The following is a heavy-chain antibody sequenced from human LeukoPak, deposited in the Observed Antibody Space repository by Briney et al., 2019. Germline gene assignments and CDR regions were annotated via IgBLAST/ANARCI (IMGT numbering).Heavy chain of an antibody. CDR3: AREISSSTSFDY. CDR2: IYSGGST. Sequence: GGSLRLSCAASGFTVSSNYMSWVRQAPGKGLEWVSVIYSGGSTYYADSVKGRFTISRDNSKNTLYLQVSTLRAEDTAVYYCAREISSSTSFDYWGQGTLVTVSS. V-gene: IGHV3-53*01. J-gene: IGHJ4*02. D-gene: IGHD2-2*01. CDR1: GFTVSSNY.